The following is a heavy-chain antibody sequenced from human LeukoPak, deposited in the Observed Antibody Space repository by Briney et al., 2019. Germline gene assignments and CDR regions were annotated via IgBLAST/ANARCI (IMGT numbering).Heavy chain of an antibody. D-gene: IGHD4-17*01. J-gene: IGHJ4*02. V-gene: IGHV3-23*01. Sequence: GGSLRLSCAASGFTFSSYAMSWVRQAPGKGLEWVSAVSGSGGSTYYADSVKGRFTISRDNSKNTLYLQMNSLRAEDTAVYYCAKDHDGDYGTDYWGQGTLVTVSS. CDR2: VSGSGGST. CDR3: AKDHDGDYGTDY. CDR1: GFTFSSYA.